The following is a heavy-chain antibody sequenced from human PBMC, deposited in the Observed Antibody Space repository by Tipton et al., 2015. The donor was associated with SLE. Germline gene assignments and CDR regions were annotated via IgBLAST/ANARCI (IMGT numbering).Heavy chain of an antibody. CDR2: INEGGSEE. Sequence: SLRLSCEASGFSFSNYWMTWVRQAPGKGLEWVANINEGGSEEHYLDSVRGRFSISRDNAKNSLFLQMNSLRAEDTAIYYCASGGHVDYCGQGTLVTVSS. V-gene: IGHV3-7*01. CDR3: ASGGHVDY. CDR1: GFSFSNYW. J-gene: IGHJ4*02. D-gene: IGHD3-16*01.